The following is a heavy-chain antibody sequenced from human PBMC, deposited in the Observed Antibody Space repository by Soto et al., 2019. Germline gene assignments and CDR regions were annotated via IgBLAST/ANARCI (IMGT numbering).Heavy chain of an antibody. CDR3: ATVIYYGSGSYYFP. V-gene: IGHV4-31*03. Sequence: PSETLSLTCTVSGGSISSGGYYWSWIRQHPGKGLEWIGYIYYSGSTYYNPSLKSRVTISVDTSKNQFSLKLSSVTAADTAVYYCATVIYYGSGSYYFPWGQGTLVTVSS. J-gene: IGHJ5*02. CDR1: GGSISSGGYY. CDR2: IYYSGST. D-gene: IGHD3-10*01.